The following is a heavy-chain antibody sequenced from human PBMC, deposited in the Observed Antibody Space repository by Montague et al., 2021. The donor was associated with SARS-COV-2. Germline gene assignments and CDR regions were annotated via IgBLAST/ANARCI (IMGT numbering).Heavy chain of an antibody. CDR1: GFSSSSYG. J-gene: IGHJ4*02. CDR2: IWYDGSNK. D-gene: IGHD3-10*01. V-gene: IGHV3-33*01. CDR3: ARDPTYGSGSFQSGFFDY. Sequence: SLRLSCAASGFSSSSYGMHWVRQAPVKGLEWVAVIWYDGSNKYYXDSVKGRFTISRDNSKNTLYLQMNGLRAEDTAVYYCARDPTYGSGSFQSGFFDYWGQGTLVTVSS.